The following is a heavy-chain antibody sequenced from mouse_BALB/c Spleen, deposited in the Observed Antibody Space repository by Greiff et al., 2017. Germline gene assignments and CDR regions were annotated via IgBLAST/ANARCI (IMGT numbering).Heavy chain of an antibody. V-gene: IGHV14-3*02. J-gene: IGHJ3*01. CDR2: IDPANGNT. CDR1: GFTIKDTY. CDR3: ARDAWFAY. Sequence: EVQRVESGAELVKPGASVKLSCTASGFTIKDTYMHRVKQRPEQGLEWIGRIDPANGNTKYDPKFQGKATITADTSSNTAYLQLSSLTSEDTAVYYCARDAWFAYWGQGTLVTVSA.